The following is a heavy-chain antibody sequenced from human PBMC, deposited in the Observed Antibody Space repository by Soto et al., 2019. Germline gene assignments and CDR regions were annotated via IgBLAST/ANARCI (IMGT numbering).Heavy chain of an antibody. V-gene: IGHV3-23*01. Sequence: EVQLLESGGGLVQPGGSLRLSCAASGFTFSTYAMNWVRQAPGMGLEWVLGISGSGGSTHYADAVKGRFTISRDNSKNTLYLQMNSLRAEDTAVYYCAKQSPYSNSWYEVDYWGQVTLVIVST. CDR3: AKQSPYSNSWYEVDY. CDR1: GFTFSTYA. J-gene: IGHJ4*02. CDR2: ISGSGGST. D-gene: IGHD6-13*01.